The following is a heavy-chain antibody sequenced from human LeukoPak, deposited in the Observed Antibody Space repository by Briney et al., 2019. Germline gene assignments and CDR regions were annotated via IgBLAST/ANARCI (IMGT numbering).Heavy chain of an antibody. CDR1: GFTFSNYG. Sequence: PGGSLRLSCAASGFTFSNYGMHWVRQAPGKGLEWVAVISYDGSNKYYVDPVKGRFTISRDNTKNMLYLQMNSLRAEDTAVYYCAKGMVRGVFSAFDIWGQGTMVS. V-gene: IGHV3-30*18. D-gene: IGHD3-10*01. CDR3: AKGMVRGVFSAFDI. J-gene: IGHJ3*02. CDR2: ISYDGSNK.